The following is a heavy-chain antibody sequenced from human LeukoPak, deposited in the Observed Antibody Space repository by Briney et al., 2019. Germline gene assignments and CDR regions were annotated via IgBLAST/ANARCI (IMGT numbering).Heavy chain of an antibody. CDR3: ALSDDYSNSFDY. CDR2: INPNSGGT. CDR1: GYTFSGYF. D-gene: IGHD4-11*01. J-gene: IGHJ4*02. V-gene: IGHV1-2*02. Sequence: WASVKVSCRASGYTFSGYFMHWVRQAPGQGLEWMGWINPNSGGTNYAQKFQGRVTMTRDTSISTAYMELSRLRSDDTAVYYCALSDDYSNSFDYWGQGTLVTVSS.